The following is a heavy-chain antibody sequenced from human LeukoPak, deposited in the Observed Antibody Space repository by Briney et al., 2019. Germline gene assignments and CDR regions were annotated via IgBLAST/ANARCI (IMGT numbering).Heavy chain of an antibody. CDR1: GFTFSRYW. V-gene: IGHV3-7*01. J-gene: IGHJ4*02. Sequence: PGGSLRLSCAASGFTFSRYWMSWVRQAPGKGMEWVANIKQDGSEKYYVDSVKGRFTISRDNAKNSLYLQMNSLRAEDTAVYYCARDGVGATTLYWGQGTLVTVSS. CDR3: ARDGVGATTLY. D-gene: IGHD1-26*01. CDR2: IKQDGSEK.